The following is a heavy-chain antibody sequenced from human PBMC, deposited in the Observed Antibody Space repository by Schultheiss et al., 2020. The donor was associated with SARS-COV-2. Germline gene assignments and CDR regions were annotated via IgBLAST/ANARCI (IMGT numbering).Heavy chain of an antibody. Sequence: ASVKDSCKASGYTFTSYGISWVRQAPGQGLEWMGWISAYNGNTNYAQKLQGRVTMTTDTSTSTAYMELRSLRSDDTAVYYCARDQGEYYYYGMDVWGQGTTVTVSS. CDR1: GYTFTSYG. D-gene: IGHD3-16*01. CDR3: ARDQGEYYYYGMDV. CDR2: ISAYNGNT. V-gene: IGHV1-18*01. J-gene: IGHJ6*02.